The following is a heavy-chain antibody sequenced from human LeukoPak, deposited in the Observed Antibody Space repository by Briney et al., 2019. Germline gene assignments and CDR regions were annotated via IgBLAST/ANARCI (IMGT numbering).Heavy chain of an antibody. CDR3: ARGAEDSSGYYLNYYYYYMGV. CDR1: GGTFSSYA. D-gene: IGHD3-22*01. CDR2: IIPIFGTA. J-gene: IGHJ6*03. V-gene: IGHV1-69*06. Sequence: ASVKVSCKASGGTFSSYAISWVRQAPGQGRDGMGRIIPIFGTANYAQEFQGRVTITADKSTSTAYMELSSLRSEDTAVYYCARGAEDSSGYYLNYYYYYMGVWGKGTTVTVSS.